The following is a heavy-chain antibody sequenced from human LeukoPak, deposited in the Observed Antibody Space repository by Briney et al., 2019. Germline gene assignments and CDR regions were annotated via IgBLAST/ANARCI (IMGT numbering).Heavy chain of an antibody. V-gene: IGHV3-20*04. CDR2: INWNGGST. D-gene: IGHD3-10*01. Sequence: PGGSLRLSCAASGFTFGSYEMNWVRQAPGKGLEWVSGINWNGGSTGYADSVKGRFTISRDNAKNSLYLQMNNLRAEDTALYYCARRRVTVVRGVDITSYYFDYWGQGTLVTVSS. CDR1: GFTFGSYE. CDR3: ARRRVTVVRGVDITSYYFDY. J-gene: IGHJ4*02.